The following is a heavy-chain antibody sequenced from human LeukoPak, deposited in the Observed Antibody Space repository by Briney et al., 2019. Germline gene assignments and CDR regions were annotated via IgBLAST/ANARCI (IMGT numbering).Heavy chain of an antibody. Sequence: GGSLRLSCAASGFTFSDYYMSWIRQAPGKGLEWVSYISGSGSHTTYADSVRGRFTISRDDAKNSLSLQVNSLRADDTAVYYCARVGSTVAAGTPDYWGQGTLVTVSS. J-gene: IGHJ4*02. D-gene: IGHD6-13*01. CDR1: GFTFSDYY. CDR3: ARVGSTVAAGTPDY. V-gene: IGHV3-11*06. CDR2: ISGSGSHT.